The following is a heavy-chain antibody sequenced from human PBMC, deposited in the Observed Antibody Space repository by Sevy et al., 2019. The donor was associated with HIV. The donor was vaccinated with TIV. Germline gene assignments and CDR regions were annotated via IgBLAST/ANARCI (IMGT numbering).Heavy chain of an antibody. Sequence: GGSLRLSCAASGFTFSNYGMHWVRQVPGKGLEWVTCVRYDGSDKSYAASVQGLFTISRDDSKNTLYLQMESLRPEDTAIYYCAKDLAGPGRRYFDYWGQGTLVTVSS. V-gene: IGHV3-30*02. CDR1: GFTFSNYG. CDR3: AKDLAGPGRRYFDY. D-gene: IGHD6-13*01. CDR2: VRYDGSDK. J-gene: IGHJ4*02.